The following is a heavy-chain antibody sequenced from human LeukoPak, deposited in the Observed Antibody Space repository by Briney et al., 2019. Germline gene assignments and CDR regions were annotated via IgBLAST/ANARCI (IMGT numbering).Heavy chain of an antibody. V-gene: IGHV4-61*02. Sequence: SETLSLTCTVSGGSISSGSYYWSWIRQPAGKGLEWIGRIYTSGSTNYNPSLKSRVTISVDTSKNQFSLKLSSVTAADTAVYYCARAPLGYCSGGSCSPEGDYYYYYMDVWGKGTTVTVSS. CDR1: GGSISSGSYY. CDR3: ARAPLGYCSGGSCSPEGDYYYYYMDV. D-gene: IGHD2-15*01. J-gene: IGHJ6*03. CDR2: IYTSGST.